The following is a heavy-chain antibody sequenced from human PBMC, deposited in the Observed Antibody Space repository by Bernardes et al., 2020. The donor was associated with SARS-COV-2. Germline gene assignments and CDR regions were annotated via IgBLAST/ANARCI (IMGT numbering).Heavy chain of an antibody. D-gene: IGHD3-3*01. Sequence: SETLSLTCSVSGGSVSTSNYYLAWIRQAPGKGLEWIVSTYSSGNTYYNPSLQSRVSKSVDSSKNQFSLRLTSVTAADTAVYYCARQHLGGVTIFGVVTTDRYFDYWGQGTLVTVSS. CDR2: TYSSGNT. J-gene: IGHJ4*02. CDR3: ARQHLGGVTIFGVVTTDRYFDY. V-gene: IGHV4-39*01. CDR1: GGSVSTSNYY.